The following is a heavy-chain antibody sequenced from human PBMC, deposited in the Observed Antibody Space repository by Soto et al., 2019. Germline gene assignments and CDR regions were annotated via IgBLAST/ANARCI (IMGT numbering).Heavy chain of an antibody. J-gene: IGHJ5*02. D-gene: IGHD6-6*01. V-gene: IGHV4-59*01. CDR3: ARVPGRQLVLNWFDP. CDR2: IYYSGST. CDR1: GGSISSYY. Sequence: GPGPKVSSETLSLTCTVSGGSISSYYWSWIRQPPGKGLEWIGYIYYSGSTNYNPSLKSRVTISVDTSKNQFSLKLSSVTAADTAVYYCARVPGRQLVLNWFDPWGQGTLVTVSS.